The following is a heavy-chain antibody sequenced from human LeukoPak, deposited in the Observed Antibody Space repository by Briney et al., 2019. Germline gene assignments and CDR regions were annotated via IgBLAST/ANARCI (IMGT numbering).Heavy chain of an antibody. CDR1: GYTFTSYY. V-gene: IGHV1-46*01. CDR3: ARDIPWGGYGDRDDAFDI. Sequence: ASVKVSCKASGYTFTSYYTHWVRQAPGQGLEWMGIINPSGGSTSYAQKFQGRVTMTRDTSTSTVYMELSSLRSEDTAVYYCARDIPWGGYGDRDDAFDIWGQGTMVTVSS. J-gene: IGHJ3*02. CDR2: INPSGGST. D-gene: IGHD4-17*01.